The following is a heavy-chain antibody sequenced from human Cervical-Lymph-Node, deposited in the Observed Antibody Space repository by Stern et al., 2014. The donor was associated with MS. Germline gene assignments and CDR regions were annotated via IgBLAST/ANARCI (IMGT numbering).Heavy chain of an antibody. Sequence: EVQLEESGGGLVQPGRSLRLSCAASGFTFDDYAMHWVRQAPGKGLEWVPGISWNSGSIGYADSVKGRFTISRDNAKNSLYLQMNSLRAEDTALYYCAKELTAAGTDPVFDYWGQGTLVTVSA. CDR3: AKELTAAGTDPVFDY. V-gene: IGHV3-9*01. J-gene: IGHJ4*02. D-gene: IGHD6-13*01. CDR1: GFTFDDYA. CDR2: ISWNSGSI.